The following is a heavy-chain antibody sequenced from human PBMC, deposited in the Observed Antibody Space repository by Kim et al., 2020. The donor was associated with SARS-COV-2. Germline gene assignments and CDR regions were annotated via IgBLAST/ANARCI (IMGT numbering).Heavy chain of an antibody. Sequence: GGSLRLSCAASGFTFSSYAMHWVRQAPGKGLEWVAVISYDGSNKYYADSVKGRFTISRDNSKNTLYLQMNSLRAEDTAVYYCARGGYGSGSYYNYFDYWG. CDR3: ARGGYGSGSYYNYFDY. CDR1: GFTFSSYA. J-gene: IGHJ4*01. CDR2: ISYDGSNK. V-gene: IGHV3-30*04. D-gene: IGHD3-10*01.